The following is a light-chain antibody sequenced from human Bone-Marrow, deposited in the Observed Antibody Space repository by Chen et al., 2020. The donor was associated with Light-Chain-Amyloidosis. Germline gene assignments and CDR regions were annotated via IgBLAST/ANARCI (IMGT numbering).Light chain of an antibody. CDR2: DDS. CDR3: QVWDRSSDRPV. J-gene: IGLJ3*02. V-gene: IGLV3-21*02. CDR1: NSGSTS. Sequence: SYVLTQPSSVSVAPGQTATIACGGNNSGSTSVHWYQQTPGQAPLLVVYDDSDRPSGIPERLSGSNSGKTATLAISRVEAVDEADYYCQVWDRSSDRPVFGGGTKLTVL.